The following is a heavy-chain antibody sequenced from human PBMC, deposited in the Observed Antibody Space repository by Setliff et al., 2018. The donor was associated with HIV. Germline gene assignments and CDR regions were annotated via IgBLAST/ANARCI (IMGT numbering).Heavy chain of an antibody. CDR3: ARAYTYSSGWYSGVHFDY. D-gene: IGHD6-19*01. Sequence: GGSLRLSCAASGFTFSSYGIHWVRQAPGKGLEWVAFIRYTGSNKYYADSVKGRFTISRDNSKNTLYLQMNSLRAEDTAVYYCARAYTYSSGWYSGVHFDYWGQGTLVTVSS. CDR1: GFTFSSYG. J-gene: IGHJ4*02. CDR2: IRYTGSNK. V-gene: IGHV3-30*02.